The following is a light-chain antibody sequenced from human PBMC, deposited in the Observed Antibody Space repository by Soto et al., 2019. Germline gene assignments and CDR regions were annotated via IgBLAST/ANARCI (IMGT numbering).Light chain of an antibody. Sequence: EIVLTQSPGTLSLSPGERATLSCRASQSASGNYLAWYQQKPGQAPRLLIYGASTRATGIPDRFTGSGSGTDVTLTISRLEPEDFAVYYCQEYGSSRTFGQGTKVEIK. CDR3: QEYGSSRT. CDR2: GAS. V-gene: IGKV3-20*01. CDR1: QSASGNY. J-gene: IGKJ1*01.